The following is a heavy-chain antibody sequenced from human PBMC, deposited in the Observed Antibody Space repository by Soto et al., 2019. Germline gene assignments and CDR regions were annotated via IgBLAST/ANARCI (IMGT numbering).Heavy chain of an antibody. Sequence: GESLKISCRGSGYSFTSYWIGWVRQMPGKGLEWMGIIYPGDSDTRYSPSFQGQVTISADKSISTAYLQWSSLKASDTAMYYCARLGGYCGGDCYSSYNWFDPWGQGTLVTVSS. CDR2: IYPGDSDT. J-gene: IGHJ5*02. CDR3: ARLGGYCGGDCYSSYNWFDP. D-gene: IGHD2-21*02. V-gene: IGHV5-51*01. CDR1: GYSFTSYW.